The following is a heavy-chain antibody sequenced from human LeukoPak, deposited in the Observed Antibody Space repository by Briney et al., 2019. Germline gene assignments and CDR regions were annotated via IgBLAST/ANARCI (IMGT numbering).Heavy chain of an antibody. CDR1: GGSISSYY. CDR3: ARGKLAPRNPFDY. Sequence: SETLSLTCTVSGGSISSYYWSWIRQPPGKGLEWIGYIYYSGSTNYNPSLKSRVTISVDTSKNQFSLKLSSVTAVDTAVYYCARGKLAPRNPFDYWGQGTLVTVSS. CDR2: IYYSGST. V-gene: IGHV4-59*01. D-gene: IGHD1-14*01. J-gene: IGHJ4*02.